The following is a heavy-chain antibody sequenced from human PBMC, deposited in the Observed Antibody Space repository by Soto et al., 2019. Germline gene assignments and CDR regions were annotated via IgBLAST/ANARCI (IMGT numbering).Heavy chain of an antibody. CDR2: ISSSGSTI. D-gene: IGHD3-9*01. J-gene: IGHJ4*02. Sequence: SLRLSCAASGFTFSSYEMNWVRQAPGKGLEWVSYISSSGSTIYYADSVKGRFTISRDNAKNSLYLQMNSLRAEDTAVYYCARGVLTGYYLFDYWGQGTLVTVSS. V-gene: IGHV3-48*03. CDR3: ARGVLTGYYLFDY. CDR1: GFTFSSYE.